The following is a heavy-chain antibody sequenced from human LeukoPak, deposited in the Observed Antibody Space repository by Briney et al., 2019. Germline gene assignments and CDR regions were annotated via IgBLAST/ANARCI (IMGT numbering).Heavy chain of an antibody. CDR2: IIPIFGTA. V-gene: IGHV1-69*05. D-gene: IGHD2-2*01. J-gene: IGHJ4*02. Sequence: GASGKVSCKASGGTFTSYAISGVRQAPGQGLEWMGGIIPIFGTANYAQKFQGRVTITTDESTSTAYMELSSLRSEDTAVYYCARNPLGYCSSTSCYQPYYFDYWGQGTLVTVSS. CDR3: ARNPLGYCSSTSCYQPYYFDY. CDR1: GGTFTSYA.